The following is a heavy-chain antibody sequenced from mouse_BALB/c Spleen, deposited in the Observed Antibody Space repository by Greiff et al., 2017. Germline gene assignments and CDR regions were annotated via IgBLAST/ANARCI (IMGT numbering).Heavy chain of an antibody. CDR2: IDTSDSYT. CDR3: ARYDDYDYAMDY. Sequence: QVQLQQPGAELVMPGASVKMSCKASGYTFTDYWMHWVKQRPGQGLEWIGAIDTSDSYTSYNQKFKGKATLTVDESSSTAYMQLSSLTSEDSAVYYCARYDDYDYAMDYWGQGTSVTVSS. V-gene: IGHV1-69*01. J-gene: IGHJ4*01. D-gene: IGHD2-3*01. CDR1: GYTFTDYW.